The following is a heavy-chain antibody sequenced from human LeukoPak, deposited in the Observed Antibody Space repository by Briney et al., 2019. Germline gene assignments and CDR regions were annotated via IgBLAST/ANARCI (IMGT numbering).Heavy chain of an antibody. CDR3: ARPSYTTFRSEPDAFDI. D-gene: IGHD1-14*01. J-gene: IGHJ3*02. Sequence: NSSETLSLTCTVSGGSISSSSYYWGWIRQPPGKGLEWIGSIYYSGSTYYNPSLKSRVTISVDTSKNQFSLKLNSVTAADTAVYYCARPSYTTFRSEPDAFDIWGQGTMVTVSS. CDR2: IYYSGST. CDR1: GGSISSSSYY. V-gene: IGHV4-39*07.